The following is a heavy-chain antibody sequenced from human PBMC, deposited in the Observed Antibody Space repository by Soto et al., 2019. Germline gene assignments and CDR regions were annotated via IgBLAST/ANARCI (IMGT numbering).Heavy chain of an antibody. D-gene: IGHD1-1*01. Sequence: QVHLVQSGAEVKKPGASVKVSCKASGYTFTSYGITWVRQAPGQGIEWMGWISAHNGNTDYAQKLQGRVIVTRDTSTSTAYMELRSLRSDDTAVYSCARGRYGDYWGQGALVTVSS. V-gene: IGHV1-18*01. CDR1: GYTFTSYG. CDR2: ISAHNGNT. J-gene: IGHJ4*02. CDR3: ARGRYGDY.